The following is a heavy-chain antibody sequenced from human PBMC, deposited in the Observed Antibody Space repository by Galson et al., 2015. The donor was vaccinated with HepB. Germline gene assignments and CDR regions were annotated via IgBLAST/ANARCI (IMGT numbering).Heavy chain of an antibody. D-gene: IGHD4-23*01. J-gene: IGHJ5*02. CDR1: GLTFNTYT. CDR3: ARGHGGISAT. V-gene: IGHV3-48*04. Sequence: SLRLSCAASGLTFNTYTVTWVRQALGKGLEWLSCISTSDDSVYYADSVKGRFSISIDNSKSSVYPQMSSLRVEDTAVYFCARGHGGISATWGQGTLVTVSS. CDR2: ISTSDDSV.